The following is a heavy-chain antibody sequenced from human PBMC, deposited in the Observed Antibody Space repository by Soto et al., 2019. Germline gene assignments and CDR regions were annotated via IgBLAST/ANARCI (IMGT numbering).Heavy chain of an antibody. CDR2: IYYRGST. Sequence: QVQLQESGPGLVKPSETLSLTCTVSGGSISSYYWSWIRQPPGKGLEWIGYIYYRGSTNYNPSLKSRVTISVDTSKNQSSLKLSSVTAADTAVYYCAREGLTGTIGLYYYYGMDFWGQGTTVTVSS. J-gene: IGHJ6*02. CDR3: AREGLTGTIGLYYYYGMDF. D-gene: IGHD1-7*01. CDR1: GGSISSYY. V-gene: IGHV4-59*01.